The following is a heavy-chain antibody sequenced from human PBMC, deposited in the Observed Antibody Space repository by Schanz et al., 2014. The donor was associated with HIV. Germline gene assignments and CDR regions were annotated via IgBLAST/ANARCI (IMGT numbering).Heavy chain of an antibody. Sequence: VQLLESGGGVVQPGGSLRLSCVASGFTFSSYAMHWVRQAPGKGLEWVAVISYDGSNKYYADSVKGRFTISRDNAKNSLYLQMDSLRAEDTAVYYCARDYEYFEVLTGYYYYYGMDVWGQGTTVTVSS. D-gene: IGHD3-9*01. CDR1: GFTFSSYA. V-gene: IGHV3-30-3*01. CDR3: ARDYEYFEVLTGYYYYYGMDV. J-gene: IGHJ6*02. CDR2: ISYDGSNK.